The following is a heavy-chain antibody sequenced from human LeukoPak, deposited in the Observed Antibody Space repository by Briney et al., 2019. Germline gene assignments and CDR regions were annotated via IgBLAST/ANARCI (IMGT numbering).Heavy chain of an antibody. V-gene: IGHV4-34*01. J-gene: IGHJ4*02. Sequence: SETLSLTCAVYGGSFSGYYWSWIRKPPGKGLEWIGEINHSGSTNYNPSLKSRVTISVDTSTNQFSLKLSSVTAADTAVYYCARVRQQLVDFAGLEIDYWGQGTLVTVSS. CDR1: GGSFSGYY. D-gene: IGHD6-13*01. CDR3: ARVRQQLVDFAGLEIDY. CDR2: INHSGST.